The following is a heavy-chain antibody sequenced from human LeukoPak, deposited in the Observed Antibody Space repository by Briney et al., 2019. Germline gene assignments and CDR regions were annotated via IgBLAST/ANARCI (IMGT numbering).Heavy chain of an antibody. V-gene: IGHV4-39*01. Sequence: PSETLSLTRPVSGGSIRRNSYYGGGTRHPPGKALEWIGSIYYSGSTYYNPSLKSRVTISVDTSKNQYSLKLSSVTAADTAVYYCARPNTYYDFRGHWGQGTLVTVSS. CDR2: IYYSGST. CDR3: ARPNTYYDFRGH. D-gene: IGHD3-3*01. CDR1: GGSIRRNSYY. J-gene: IGHJ4*02.